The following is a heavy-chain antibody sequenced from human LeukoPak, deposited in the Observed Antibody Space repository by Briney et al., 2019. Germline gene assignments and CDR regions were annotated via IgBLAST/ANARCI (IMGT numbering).Heavy chain of an antibody. CDR2: INPNSGGT. D-gene: IGHD4-17*01. Sequence: ASVKVPCKASGYTFTGYYMHWVRQAPAQGLEYVGWINPNSGGTNYAQKVQGRVTMTRDTSISTAYMELSRLSSDDTAVYYCARDPIYGDYTSKWYNWFDPWGQGTLVTVSS. CDR1: GYTFTGYY. CDR3: ARDPIYGDYTSKWYNWFDP. J-gene: IGHJ5*02. V-gene: IGHV1-2*02.